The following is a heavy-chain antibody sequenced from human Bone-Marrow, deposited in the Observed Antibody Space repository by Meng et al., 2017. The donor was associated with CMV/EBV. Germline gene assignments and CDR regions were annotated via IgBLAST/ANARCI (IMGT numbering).Heavy chain of an antibody. CDR3: ARVRSDYDFGSGYYSVLWYFDY. D-gene: IGHD3-3*01. V-gene: IGHV4-34*01. Sequence: SETLSLTCAVYGGSFSGYYWSWIRQPPGKGLERIGEINHTGSTNFNASLKSRLSMSVDRSKNQFSLKLSSVTAADTAVYYCARVRSDYDFGSGYYSVLWYFDYWGQGTLVTVSS. CDR1: GGSFSGYY. CDR2: INHTGST. J-gene: IGHJ4*02.